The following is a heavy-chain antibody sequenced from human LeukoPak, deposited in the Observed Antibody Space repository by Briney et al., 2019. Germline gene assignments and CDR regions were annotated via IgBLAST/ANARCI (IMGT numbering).Heavy chain of an antibody. CDR1: GGSISSSSYY. Sequence: SETLSLTCAVSGGSISSSSYYWGWIRQPPGEGLEWIVSIYYGGNIYYNPSLKSRVTISVDTSKNQFSLKLSSVTAADTAIYYCARHPVTGYSSGWYFDSWGQGTLVTVSS. D-gene: IGHD6-19*01. CDR3: ARHPVTGYSSGWYFDS. J-gene: IGHJ4*02. CDR2: IYYGGNI. V-gene: IGHV4-39*01.